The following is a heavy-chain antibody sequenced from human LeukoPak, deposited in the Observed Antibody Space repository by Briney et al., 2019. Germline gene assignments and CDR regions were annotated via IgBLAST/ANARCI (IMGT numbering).Heavy chain of an antibody. CDR2: IIPIFGTA. V-gene: IGHV1-69*13. D-gene: IGHD5-12*01. J-gene: IGHJ3*01. CDR3: ARAPRVATPAFDL. CDR1: GGTFSSYA. Sequence: RASVKVSCKASGGTFSSYAISWVRQAPGQGLEWMGGIIPIFGTANYAQKFQGRVTITADESTSTAYMELSSLRSEDTAVYYCARAPRVATPAFDLWGQGTMVTVSS.